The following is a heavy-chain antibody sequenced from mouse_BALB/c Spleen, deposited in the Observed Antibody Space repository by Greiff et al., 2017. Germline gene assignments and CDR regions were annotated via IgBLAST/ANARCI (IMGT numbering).Heavy chain of an antibody. CDR2: ISSGSSPL. CDR3: ARRIYYDYYVDY. Sequence: EVKLMESGGGLVQPGGSRTLSCAASGFTFSSFGMHWVRQAPAKGLEWFAYISSGSSPLYYADTVTGRFTISRDNPKNTLFLQMTSLRSEDTAMYYCARRIYYDYYVDYWGQGTTLTVSS. J-gene: IGHJ2*01. D-gene: IGHD2-4*01. V-gene: IGHV5-17*02. CDR1: GFTFSSFG.